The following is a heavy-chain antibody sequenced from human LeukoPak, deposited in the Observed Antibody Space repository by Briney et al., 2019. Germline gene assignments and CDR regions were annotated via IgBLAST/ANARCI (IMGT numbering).Heavy chain of an antibody. CDR2: VGTAGDT. J-gene: IGHJ4*02. Sequence: GGSLRLSCAASGFTFSTYDMRWVRQGAGKGLEWVSAVGTAGDTYYSGSVKGRFTISRENAKNSLFLQMNSLRAGDTAVYYCARSHLYYGSGIDYWGQGTLVTVSS. CDR3: ARSHLYYGSGIDY. V-gene: IGHV3-13*01. CDR1: GFTFSTYD. D-gene: IGHD3-10*01.